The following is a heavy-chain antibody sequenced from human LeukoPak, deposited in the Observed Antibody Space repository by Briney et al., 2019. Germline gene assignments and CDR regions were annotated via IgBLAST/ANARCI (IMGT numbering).Heavy chain of an antibody. Sequence: GGSLRLSCAASGFTFSNAWMSWVRQAPGKGLEWVGRIKSKTDGGTTDYAAPVKGRFTISRDDSKNTLYLQMNSLKTEDTAVYYCTTDPLYDFWSGSVGYWGQGTLVTVSS. V-gene: IGHV3-15*01. D-gene: IGHD3-3*01. CDR1: GFTFSNAW. J-gene: IGHJ4*02. CDR2: IKSKTDGGTT. CDR3: TTDPLYDFWSGSVGY.